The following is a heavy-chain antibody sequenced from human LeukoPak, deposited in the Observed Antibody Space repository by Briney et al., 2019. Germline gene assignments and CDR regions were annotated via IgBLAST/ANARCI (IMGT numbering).Heavy chain of an antibody. Sequence: KTGGSLRLSCAASGFTFSDYYMSWIRQAPGKGLEWVSYISSSGSTIYYADSVKGRFTISRDNAKNSLYLQMNSLRAEDTAVYYCARRRTYYDSSGYSSDAFNIGGQGTMVTVSS. V-gene: IGHV3-11*04. CDR1: GFTFSDYY. J-gene: IGHJ3*02. D-gene: IGHD3-22*01. CDR3: ARRRTYYDSSGYSSDAFNI. CDR2: ISSSGSTI.